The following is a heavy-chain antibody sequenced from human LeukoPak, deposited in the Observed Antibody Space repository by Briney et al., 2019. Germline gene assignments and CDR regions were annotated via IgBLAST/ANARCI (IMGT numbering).Heavy chain of an antibody. D-gene: IGHD6-19*01. CDR3: AKENSSGWYVAEYFQH. CDR2: IWYDGSNK. J-gene: IGHJ1*01. V-gene: IGHV3-33*06. Sequence: GGSLRLSCAASGFSFAGYGMTWVRQAPGKGLEWVAVIWYDGSNKYYADSVKGRFTISRDNSKNTLYLQMNSLRAEDTAVYYCAKENSSGWYVAEYFQHWGQGTLVTVSS. CDR1: GFSFAGYG.